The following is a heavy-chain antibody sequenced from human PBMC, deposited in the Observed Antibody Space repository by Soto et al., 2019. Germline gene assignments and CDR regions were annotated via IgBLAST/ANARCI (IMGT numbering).Heavy chain of an antibody. CDR1: GFIFSSYG. CDR2: ISYDGSNK. V-gene: IGHV3-30*18. J-gene: IGHJ6*02. Sequence: GGSLRLSCAASGFIFSSYGMHWVRQAPGKGLEWVAVISYDGSNKYYAASVKGRFTISSDNSKNTLYMQMNGLRAEDKAVYNCAKMFRDGYFDSFYYGMDVWGQGTTVTVSS. D-gene: IGHD3-9*01. CDR3: AKMFRDGYFDSFYYGMDV.